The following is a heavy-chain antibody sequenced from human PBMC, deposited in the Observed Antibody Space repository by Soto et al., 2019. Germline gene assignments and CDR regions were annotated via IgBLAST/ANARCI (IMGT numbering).Heavy chain of an antibody. CDR3: ARDVYTMTDFDY. CDR1: GFTFSIYS. V-gene: IGHV3-21*01. D-gene: IGHD3-22*01. Sequence: GGSLRLSCAASGFTFSIYSMNWFRQAPGKGLEWVSSISSSSSYIYYADSVKGRFTISRDNAKNSLYLQMNSLRAEDTAVYYCARDVYTMTDFDYWGQGTLVTVSS. J-gene: IGHJ4*02. CDR2: ISSSSSYI.